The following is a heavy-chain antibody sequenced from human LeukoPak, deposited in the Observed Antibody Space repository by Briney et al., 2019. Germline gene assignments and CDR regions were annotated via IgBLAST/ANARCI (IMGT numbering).Heavy chain of an antibody. CDR1: GTTFISYW. CDR3: SRASLDGGDFDY. CDR2: IEQEGSEK. D-gene: IGHD3/OR15-3a*01. J-gene: IGHJ4*02. V-gene: IGHV3-7*01. Sequence: PGGSLRLSCAASGTTFISYWMSWFRQAPGKGRGGVAKIEQEGSEKYYVDSVKGRFTISRDNAKNSLYLQMTGHTAKDKAVYYCSRASLDGGDFDYWGQGTLVTVSS.